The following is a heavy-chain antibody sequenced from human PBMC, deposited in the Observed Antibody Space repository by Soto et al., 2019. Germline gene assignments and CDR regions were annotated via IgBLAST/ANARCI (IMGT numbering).Heavy chain of an antibody. CDR3: AKDQRSLQWLPTELEY. V-gene: IGHV3-23*01. CDR1: GFTFSSYA. D-gene: IGHD6-19*01. Sequence: EVQLLESGEGLVQPGGSLRLSCAASGFTFSSYAMSWVRKAPGKGLEWVSAISGSGGSTYYADSVKGRFTISRDNSKNTLYLQMNSLRAEDTAVYYCAKDQRSLQWLPTELEYWGQGTLVTVSS. J-gene: IGHJ4*02. CDR2: ISGSGGST.